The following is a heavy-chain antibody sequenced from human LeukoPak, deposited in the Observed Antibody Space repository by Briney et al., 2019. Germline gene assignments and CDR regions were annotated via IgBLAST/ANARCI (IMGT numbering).Heavy chain of an antibody. CDR1: GGSFSGYY. J-gene: IGHJ4*02. Sequence: EASETLSLTCAVYGGSFSGYYWSWIRQPPGKGLEWIGEINHSGSTNYNPSLKSRVTISVDTSKNQFSLKLSSVTAADTAVYYCARGQRGIAAAGTFDYWGQGTLVTVSS. CDR2: INHSGST. D-gene: IGHD6-13*01. CDR3: ARGQRGIAAAGTFDY. V-gene: IGHV4-34*01.